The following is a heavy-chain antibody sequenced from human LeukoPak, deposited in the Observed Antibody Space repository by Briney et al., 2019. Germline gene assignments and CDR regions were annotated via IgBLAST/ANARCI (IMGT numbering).Heavy chain of an antibody. CDR2: MRFDGSNK. V-gene: IGHV3-30*02. D-gene: IGHD3-3*01. CDR1: GFTFRSYG. J-gene: IGHJ4*02. Sequence: GGSLRLSCTASGFTFRSYGMHWVRQAPSKGLEWVAFMRFDGSNKYYADSVKGRFTISRDSSKNTLYLQMNSLRAEDTAVYYCARSLEWFQDYWGQGTLVTVSS. CDR3: ARSLEWFQDY.